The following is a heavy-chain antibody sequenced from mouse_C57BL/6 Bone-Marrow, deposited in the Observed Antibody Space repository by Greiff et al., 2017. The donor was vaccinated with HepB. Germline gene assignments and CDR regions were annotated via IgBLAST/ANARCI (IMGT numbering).Heavy chain of an antibody. V-gene: IGHV14-4*01. Sequence: VHVKQSGAELVRPGASVKLSCTASGFNIKDDYMHWVKQRPEQGLEWIGWIDPENGDTEYASKFQGKATITADTSSNTAYLQLSSLTSEDTAVYYCTTWLPYPFAYRGQWTLVTVSA. CDR1: GFNIKDDY. J-gene: IGHJ3*01. D-gene: IGHD5-1*01. CDR3: TTWLPYPFAY. CDR2: IDPENGDT.